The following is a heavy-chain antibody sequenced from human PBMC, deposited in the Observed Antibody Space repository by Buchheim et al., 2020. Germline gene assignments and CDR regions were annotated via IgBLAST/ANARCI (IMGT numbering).Heavy chain of an antibody. V-gene: IGHV3-23*01. CDR3: AKDSGWQQLTYFDY. CDR1: GFAFSSYA. D-gene: IGHD6-13*01. Sequence: EVQLLESGGGLVQPGGSLRLSCAASGFAFSSYALSWVRQAPGKGPEWVSAISGSGSSTYYADSVKGRFTFSRDNSQNTLYLQMNSLRVEDTAVYYCAKDSGWQQLTYFDYWGQGTL. CDR2: ISGSGSST. J-gene: IGHJ4*02.